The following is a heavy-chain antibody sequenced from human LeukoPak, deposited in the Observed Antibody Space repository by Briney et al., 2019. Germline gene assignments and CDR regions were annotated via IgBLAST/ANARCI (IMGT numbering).Heavy chain of an antibody. CDR1: GFIFRDYA. Sequence: GGSLRLSCVASGFIFRDYAMSWVRQAPAGGLEWVSSLRGDGETFYTDSVKGRFTLSRDHSKNTVYLQLSNLRVEDTAVYYCAKASWVSSADAVLWGQGTLVTVS. J-gene: IGHJ4*02. CDR3: AKASWVSSADAVL. CDR2: LRGDGET. V-gene: IGHV3-23*01. D-gene: IGHD3-16*01.